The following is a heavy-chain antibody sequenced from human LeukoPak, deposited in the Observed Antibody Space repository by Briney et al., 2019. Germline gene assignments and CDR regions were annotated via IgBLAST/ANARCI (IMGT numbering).Heavy chain of an antibody. Sequence: GASVKVSCKASGYIFTNYGISWLRQAPGQGREEMGWISVYNGDTNYAQKLQGRVTMTTDSSTSTAYMEVRSLRSDDTAVYFCARVEGPSIFGVIDYWGQGTLVTISS. CDR2: ISVYNGDT. J-gene: IGHJ4*02. V-gene: IGHV1-18*01. CDR3: ARVEGPSIFGVIDY. D-gene: IGHD3-3*01. CDR1: GYIFTNYG.